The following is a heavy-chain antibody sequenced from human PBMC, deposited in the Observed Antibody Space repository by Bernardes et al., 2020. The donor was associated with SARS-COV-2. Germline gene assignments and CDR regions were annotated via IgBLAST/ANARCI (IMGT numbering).Heavy chain of an antibody. Sequence: GGSLRLSCAASGFSVSTTYMSWVRQAPGKGLEWVSLMYSGGSTYYADSVKDRFTISRDNSKNTLYLQMNSLRAEDTAMYYCASGGNILTDYWGQGTLVTVSS. CDR3: ASGGNILTDY. CDR1: GFSVSTTY. J-gene: IGHJ4*02. V-gene: IGHV3-66*01. CDR2: MYSGGST. D-gene: IGHD3-9*01.